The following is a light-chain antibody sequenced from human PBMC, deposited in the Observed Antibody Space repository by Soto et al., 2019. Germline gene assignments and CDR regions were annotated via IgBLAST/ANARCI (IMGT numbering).Light chain of an antibody. CDR3: QQYNNWPLT. V-gene: IGKV3-15*01. J-gene: IGKJ4*01. CDR2: GAS. CDR1: QSVSSN. Sequence: EIVMTQSPAXLSVSPGERATLSCRASQSVSSNLAWYQQKPGQAPRLLIYGASTRATGIPARFSGSGSGTEFTLTISSLQSXDFAVYYCQQYNNWPLTFGGGTKVEIK.